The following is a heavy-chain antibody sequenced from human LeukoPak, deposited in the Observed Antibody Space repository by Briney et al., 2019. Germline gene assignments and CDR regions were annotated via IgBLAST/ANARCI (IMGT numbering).Heavy chain of an antibody. D-gene: IGHD5-12*01. CDR2: ISYGGNT. CDR1: GDSICSGGYW. Sequence: SETLSLTCAVSGDSICSGGYWWSWIRQHPGKGPEWFGYISYGGNTYYNPSLKSRVAISADTPKNQFSLKLSSTTAADTAVYYCARAPVATPSEFDYWGQGTLVTVSS. CDR3: ARAPVATPSEFDY. J-gene: IGHJ4*02. V-gene: IGHV4-31*11.